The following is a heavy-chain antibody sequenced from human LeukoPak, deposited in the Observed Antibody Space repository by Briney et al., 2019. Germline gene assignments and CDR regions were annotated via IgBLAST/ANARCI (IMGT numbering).Heavy chain of an antibody. CDR2: ISYDGSNK. CDR3: ARLGLWFGELFPHYFDY. J-gene: IGHJ4*02. D-gene: IGHD3-10*01. Sequence: GGSLRLSCAASGFTFSSYAMHWVRQAPGKGLEWVAVISYDGSNKYYADSVKGRFTISRDNSKNTLYLQMNSLRAEHTAVYYCARLGLWFGELFPHYFDYWGQGTLVTVSS. V-gene: IGHV3-30*14. CDR1: GFTFSSYA.